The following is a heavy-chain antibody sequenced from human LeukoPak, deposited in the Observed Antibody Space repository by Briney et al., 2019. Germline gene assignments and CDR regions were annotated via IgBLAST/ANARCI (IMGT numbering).Heavy chain of an antibody. CDR1: AYIFTNFG. CDR3: GRVDMATTKDY. CDR2: ISAYNGDT. Sequence: ASVKVSCKAFAYIFTNFGITWVRQAPGQGLEWMGWISAYNGDTKYGQNFQGRVTMTTDTSTSTAYMDLRSLSSDDTAVYYCGRVDMATTKDYWGQGTLVTVSS. V-gene: IGHV1-18*01. D-gene: IGHD5-24*01. J-gene: IGHJ4*02.